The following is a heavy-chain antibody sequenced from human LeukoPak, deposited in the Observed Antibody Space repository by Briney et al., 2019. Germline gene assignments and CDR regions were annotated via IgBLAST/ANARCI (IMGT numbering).Heavy chain of an antibody. V-gene: IGHV3-30*02. Sequence: GGSLRLSCAAFGFTFSNYGMHWVRQAPGKGLQWVAFTQYDGSNTYYGDSVKGRFTISRGNSENTLYLQMNSLRAEDTAVYYCAKDHSGYCLSASSLCYVDVWGKGTTVTVSS. CDR3: AKDHSGYCLSASSLCYVDV. CDR2: TQYDGSNT. J-gene: IGHJ6*03. CDR1: GFTFSNYG. D-gene: IGHD2-2*01.